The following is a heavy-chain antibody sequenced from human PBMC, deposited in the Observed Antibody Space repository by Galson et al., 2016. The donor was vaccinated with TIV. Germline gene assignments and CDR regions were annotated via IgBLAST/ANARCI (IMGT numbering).Heavy chain of an antibody. D-gene: IGHD2-15*01. J-gene: IGHJ5*02. CDR3: AKGTLATGSGVRCYYSDSPVQPLASPQPPPRAHRSSP. CDR1: GFTFSSYA. Sequence: SLRLSCAASGFTFSSYAMSWVRRPPGKGLEWVSTISGLPGNTYYADSVKGRFTISRDNSKNTLYLQMNSLRADDTAQYYCAKGTLATGSGVRCYYSDSPVQPLASPQPPPRAHRSSPWR. CDR2: ISGLPGNT. V-gene: IGHV3-23*01.